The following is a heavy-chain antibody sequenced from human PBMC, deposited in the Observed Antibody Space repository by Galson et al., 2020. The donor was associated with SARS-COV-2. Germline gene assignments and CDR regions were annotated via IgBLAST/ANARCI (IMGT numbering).Heavy chain of an antibody. CDR1: EFIFAHYG. Sequence: GGSLRLSCAGSEFIFAHYGMNWVRQGPGKGLEWVSGISGGGDTTYYADSVKGRFTISRDNSKDTMYLQMNSLGDEDTAVYYCAVLGVNIHWGQGTLVTVSS. V-gene: IGHV3-23*01. CDR2: ISGGGDTT. J-gene: IGHJ4*02. D-gene: IGHD1-26*01. CDR3: AVLGVNIH.